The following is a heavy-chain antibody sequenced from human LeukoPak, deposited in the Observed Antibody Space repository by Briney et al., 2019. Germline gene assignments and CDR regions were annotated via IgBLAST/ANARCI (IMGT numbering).Heavy chain of an antibody. D-gene: IGHD3-10*01. CDR2: MNPNNGNT. Sequence: ASVKVSCKASGYTFTNYDINWVRQAPGQGLELMGWMNPNNGNTGYAQKFQGRVAMTRDTSMTTAYMELSSLRSEDTAIYYCARTDYYGSGSYYSNWLDPWGQGTLVTVSS. CDR3: ARTDYYGSGSYYSNWLDP. CDR1: GYTFTNYD. V-gene: IGHV1-8*01. J-gene: IGHJ5*02.